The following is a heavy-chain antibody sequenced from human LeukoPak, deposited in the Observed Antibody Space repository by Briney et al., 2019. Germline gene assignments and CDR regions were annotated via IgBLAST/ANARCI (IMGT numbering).Heavy chain of an antibody. Sequence: ASVKVSCKASGGTFSSYAISWVRQAPGQGLEWMGRIIPILGIANYAQKFQGRVTITADKSTSTAYMELSSLRSEDTAVYYCARQYYDFWSGPHDAFDIWGQGTMVTVSS. CDR1: GGTFSSYA. V-gene: IGHV1-69*04. CDR3: ARQYYDFWSGPHDAFDI. J-gene: IGHJ3*02. CDR2: IIPILGIA. D-gene: IGHD3-3*01.